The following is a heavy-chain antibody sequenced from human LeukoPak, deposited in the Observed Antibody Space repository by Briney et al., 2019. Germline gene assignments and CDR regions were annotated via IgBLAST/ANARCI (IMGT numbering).Heavy chain of an antibody. J-gene: IGHJ5*02. Sequence: SVKVSCKASGGTFSSYAISWVRQAPGQGLEWMGGIIPIFGTANYAQKFQGRVTITAEESTSTAYMELSSLRSEDTAVYYCARESGYCSGGSCAGWFDPWGQGTLVTVSS. CDR1: GGTFSSYA. D-gene: IGHD2-15*01. CDR2: IIPIFGTA. V-gene: IGHV1-69*01. CDR3: ARESGYCSGGSCAGWFDP.